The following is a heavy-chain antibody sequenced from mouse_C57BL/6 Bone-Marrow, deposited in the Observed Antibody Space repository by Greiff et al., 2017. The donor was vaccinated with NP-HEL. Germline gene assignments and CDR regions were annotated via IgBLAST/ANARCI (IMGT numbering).Heavy chain of an antibody. CDR3: ARTAQATRGDFDY. V-gene: IGHV1-7*01. Sequence: QVQLKQSGAELAKPGASVKLSCKASGYTFTSYWMHWVKQRPGQGLEWIGYINPSSGYTKYNQKFKDKATLTADKSSSTAYMQLSSLTYEDSAVYYGARTAQATRGDFDYWGQGTTLTVSS. CDR2: INPSSGYT. D-gene: IGHD3-2*02. J-gene: IGHJ2*01. CDR1: GYTFTSYW.